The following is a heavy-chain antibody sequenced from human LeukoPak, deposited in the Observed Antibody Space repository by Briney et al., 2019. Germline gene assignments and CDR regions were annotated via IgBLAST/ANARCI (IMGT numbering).Heavy chain of an antibody. V-gene: IGHV4-4*07. J-gene: IGHJ6*03. CDR3: ARAFRAYYYDSSGYLYYYYYMDV. CDR2: IYTSGST. CDR1: GGSISSYY. Sequence: TSETLSLTCTVSGGSISSYYWSWTRQPAGKGLEWIGRIYTSGSTNYNPSLKSRVTMSVDTSKNQFSLKLSSVTAADTAVYYCARAFRAYYYDSSGYLYYYYYMDVWGKGTTVTISS. D-gene: IGHD3-22*01.